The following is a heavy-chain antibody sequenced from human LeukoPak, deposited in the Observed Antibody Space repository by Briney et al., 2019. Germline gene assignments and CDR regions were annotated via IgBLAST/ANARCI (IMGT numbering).Heavy chain of an antibody. Sequence: GGSLRLSCAASGFTFSSYAMHWVRQAPGKGLEWVAVISYDGSNKYYADSVKGRFTISRDNSKNTLYLQMNSLRAEDTAVYYCARACNYYDSSGYYGVPFDAFDIWGQGTTVTASS. D-gene: IGHD3-22*01. CDR1: GFTFSSYA. CDR3: ARACNYYDSSGYYGVPFDAFDI. V-gene: IGHV3-30-3*01. J-gene: IGHJ3*02. CDR2: ISYDGSNK.